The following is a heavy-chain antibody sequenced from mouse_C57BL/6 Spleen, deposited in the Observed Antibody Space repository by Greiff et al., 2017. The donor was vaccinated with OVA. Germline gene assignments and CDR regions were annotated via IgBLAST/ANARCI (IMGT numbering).Heavy chain of an antibody. CDR2: IYPGDGDT. Sequence: QVQLKESGPELVKPGASVKISCKASGYAFSSSWMNWVKQRPGKGLEWIGRIYPGDGDTNYNGKFKGKATLTADKSSSTAYMQLSSLTSEDSAVYFCARERGPFDYWGQGTTLTVSS. J-gene: IGHJ2*01. CDR3: ARERGPFDY. CDR1: GYAFSSSW. D-gene: IGHD3-3*01. V-gene: IGHV1-82*01.